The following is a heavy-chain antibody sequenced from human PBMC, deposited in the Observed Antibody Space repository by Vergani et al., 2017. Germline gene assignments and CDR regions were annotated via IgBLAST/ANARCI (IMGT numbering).Heavy chain of an antibody. V-gene: IGHV1-69*17. CDR1: GGTFSSYA. J-gene: IGHJ6*02. CDR3: ARASYGDYLSGHYYYGMDV. Sequence: QVQLVQSGAEVKKPGSSVKVSCKASGGTFSSYAISWVRQAPGQGLEWMGGIIPIFGIANYAQKFQGRVTITADKSTSTAYMELSSLRSEDTAVYYCARASYGDYLSGHYYYGMDVWGQGTTVTVSS. CDR2: IIPIFGIA. D-gene: IGHD4-17*01.